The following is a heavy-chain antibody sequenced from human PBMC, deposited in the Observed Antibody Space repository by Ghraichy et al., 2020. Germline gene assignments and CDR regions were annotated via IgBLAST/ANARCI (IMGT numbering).Heavy chain of an antibody. CDR2: IYYSGST. D-gene: IGHD7-27*01. Sequence: SETLSLTCTVSGGSISSYYWSWIRQPPGKGLEWIGYIYYSGSTNYNPSLKSRVTISVDTSKNQFSLKLSSVTAADTAVYYCARDYPWGNWFDPWGQGTLVTVSS. CDR1: GGSISSYY. CDR3: ARDYPWGNWFDP. V-gene: IGHV4-59*01. J-gene: IGHJ5*02.